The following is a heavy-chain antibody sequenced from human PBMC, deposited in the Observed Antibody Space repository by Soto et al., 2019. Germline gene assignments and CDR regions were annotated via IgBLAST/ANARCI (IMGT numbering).Heavy chain of an antibody. Sequence: QITLKESGPTLVKPTQTLTLTCTFSGFSLSTSGVGVGWIRQPPGKALEWLALIYWDDDKRYSPSLKSRLTITKDTSKNQVVLTMTNMDPVDTATYYCARRLTDSPYYYYYGMDVWGQGTTVTVSS. J-gene: IGHJ6*02. CDR1: GFSLSTSGVG. CDR3: ARRLTDSPYYYYYGMDV. CDR2: IYWDDDK. V-gene: IGHV2-5*02.